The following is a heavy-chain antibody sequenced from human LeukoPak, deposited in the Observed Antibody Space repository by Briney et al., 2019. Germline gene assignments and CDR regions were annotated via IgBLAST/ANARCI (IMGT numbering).Heavy chain of an antibody. CDR1: GLNFRSYT. V-gene: IGHV3-21*01. CDR3: ARDMYDNGWSSFDY. CDR2: ISSSSDYI. J-gene: IGHJ4*02. Sequence: GGSLRLSCAASGLNFRSYTMNWVRQAPGKGLEWVSSISSSSDYIYYADSVKGRFTISRDNSKNTLYLQMNSLRAEDTALYYCARDMYDNGWSSFDYWGQGTLVTVSS. D-gene: IGHD3-10*01.